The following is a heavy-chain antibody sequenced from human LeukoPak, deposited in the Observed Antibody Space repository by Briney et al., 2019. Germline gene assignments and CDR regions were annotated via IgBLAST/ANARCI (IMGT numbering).Heavy chain of an antibody. V-gene: IGHV4-59*01. Sequence: PSETQSLTCTVSGASISSSYWSWIRQPPGKGLEWIGYIHYSGNTNYTPTLKNRLTMSVDTSKNQFSLKLSSVTAADTAVYYCVRGYYDSSGSSNTFDIWGQGTMVTVSS. J-gene: IGHJ3*02. CDR3: VRGYYDSSGSSNTFDI. CDR2: IHYSGNT. D-gene: IGHD3-22*01. CDR1: GASISSSY.